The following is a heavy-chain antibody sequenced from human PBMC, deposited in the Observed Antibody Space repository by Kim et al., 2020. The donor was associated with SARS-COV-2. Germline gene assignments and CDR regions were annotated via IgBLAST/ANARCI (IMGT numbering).Heavy chain of an antibody. D-gene: IGHD1-7*01. CDR3: AKDGKLRPSQYFQH. V-gene: IGHV3-30*02. Sequence: ADSVKGRFPTSRDNSKNTLYLKMNSLRAEDTAVYYCAKDGKLRPSQYFQHWGQGTLVTVSS. J-gene: IGHJ1*01.